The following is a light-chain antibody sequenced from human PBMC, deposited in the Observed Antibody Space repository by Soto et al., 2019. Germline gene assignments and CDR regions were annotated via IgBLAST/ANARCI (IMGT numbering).Light chain of an antibody. CDR2: VVS. CDR3: CSYAGNNNLV. V-gene: IGLV2-8*01. Sequence: QSALTQPPSASGSPGQSVTISCTGSSSDVGGYNYVSWYQQHPGKAPKLMIYVVSKRPSGVPDRFSGSKSGNTASLTVSGLQAEDEADYFCCSYAGNNNLVFGTGTKLTVL. CDR1: SSDVGGYNY. J-gene: IGLJ1*01.